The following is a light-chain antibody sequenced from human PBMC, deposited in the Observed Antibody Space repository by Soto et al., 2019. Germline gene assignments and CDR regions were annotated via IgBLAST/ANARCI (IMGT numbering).Light chain of an antibody. V-gene: IGKV1-6*01. J-gene: IGKJ1*01. Sequence: AIQLTQSPSSLSASVGDRVTITCRASQGIRSALGWYQQKPGKVPKLLIYAASTLQSGVPSRFSGSGSATDFTLTISSLQPEDFATYYCLLDFSYFWAFGQGTKVDIK. CDR1: QGIRSA. CDR2: AAS. CDR3: LLDFSYFWA.